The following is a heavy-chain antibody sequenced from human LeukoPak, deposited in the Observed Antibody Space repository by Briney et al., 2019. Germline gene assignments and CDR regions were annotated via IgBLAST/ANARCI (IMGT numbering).Heavy chain of an antibody. D-gene: IGHD4-11*01. CDR2: IYYSGST. J-gene: IGHJ4*02. CDR1: GGSISSYY. V-gene: IGHV4-59*08. CDR3: ARGGLGGITAYSNYLFDY. Sequence: SETLFLTCTVSGGSISSYYWSWIRQPPGKGLEWIGYIYYSGSTNYNPSLKSRVTISIDTSKNQFSLNLTSVTDADTAVYYCARGGLGGITAYSNYLFDYWGQGTLVTVSS.